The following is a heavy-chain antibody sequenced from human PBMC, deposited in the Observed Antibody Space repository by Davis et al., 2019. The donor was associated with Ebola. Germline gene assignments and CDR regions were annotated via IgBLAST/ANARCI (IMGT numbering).Heavy chain of an antibody. D-gene: IGHD4-17*01. CDR3: ARGAYGDYIVKAFDI. CDR1: GFAFGDYA. CDR2: ISWNSDSI. V-gene: IGHV3-9*01. Sequence: SLKISCAGSGFAFGDYAMHWVRQAPGKGLEWVSGISWNSDSIVYADSVQGRFTISRDNSKNALYLQMNSLRAEDTAVYYCARGAYGDYIVKAFDIWGQGTMVTVSS. J-gene: IGHJ3*02.